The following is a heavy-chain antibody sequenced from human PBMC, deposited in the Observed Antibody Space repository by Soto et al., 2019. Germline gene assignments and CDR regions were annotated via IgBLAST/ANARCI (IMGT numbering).Heavy chain of an antibody. Sequence: GGSLRLSCAASGFTVSSNYMSWVRQAPGKGLEWVSVIYSGGSTYYADSVKGRFTISRDNSKNTLYLQMNSLRAEDTAVYYCARVLSGWYKWSSWYYFDYWGQGTLVTVSS. J-gene: IGHJ4*02. CDR2: IYSGGST. D-gene: IGHD6-19*01. CDR3: ARVLSGWYKWSSWYYFDY. CDR1: GFTVSSNY. V-gene: IGHV3-66*01.